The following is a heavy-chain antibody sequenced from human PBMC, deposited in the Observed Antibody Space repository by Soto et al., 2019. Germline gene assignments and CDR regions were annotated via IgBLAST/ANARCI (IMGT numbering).Heavy chain of an antibody. CDR2: IYYSGST. V-gene: IGHV4-39*01. CDR1: GGSIISSSYY. J-gene: IGHJ4*02. Sequence: SETLSLTCTVSGGSIISSSYYLCCIRQPPGKGLEWIGSIYYSGSTYYNPSLKSRVTISVDTSKNQFSLKLSSVTAADTAVYYCARHVRDYYFDYWGQGTLVTVSS. CDR3: ARHVRDYYFDY.